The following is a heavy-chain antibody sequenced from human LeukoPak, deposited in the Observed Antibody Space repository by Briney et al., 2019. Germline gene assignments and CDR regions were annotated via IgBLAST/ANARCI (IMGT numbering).Heavy chain of an antibody. D-gene: IGHD2-8*02. CDR1: GYAFTGYY. Sequence: ASVKVSCKTSGYAFTGYYIHWVRQGPGQGLEWMGWINPDNDGTEYAQGGVTMTSDTPITTAFIELSRLSADDTAVYYCARGGGPSPTTGFDYWGQGSLVIVSS. CDR2: INPDNDGT. J-gene: IGHJ4*02. V-gene: IGHV1-2*02. CDR3: ARGGGPSPTTGFDY.